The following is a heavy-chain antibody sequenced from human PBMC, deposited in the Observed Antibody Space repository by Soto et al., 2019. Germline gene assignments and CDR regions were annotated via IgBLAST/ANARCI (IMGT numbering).Heavy chain of an antibody. D-gene: IGHD3-22*01. Sequence: QVQLVQSGAEVKKPGASVKVSCKASGYTFTSYAMHWVRQAPGQRLEWMGWINAGNGNTKYSQKFQGRVTITRDTSASTAYMELSSLRSEDTAVYYCARGGKYYDSSGYPGLGYWGQGTLVTVSS. CDR1: GYTFTSYA. V-gene: IGHV1-3*01. J-gene: IGHJ4*02. CDR2: INAGNGNT. CDR3: ARGGKYYDSSGYPGLGY.